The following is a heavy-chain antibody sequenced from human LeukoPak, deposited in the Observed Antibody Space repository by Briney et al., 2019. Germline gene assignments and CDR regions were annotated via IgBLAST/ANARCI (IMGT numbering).Heavy chain of an antibody. CDR2: ISAYNGNT. CDR3: ATGGYYYDSRDY. CDR1: GYTFTSYG. Sequence: ASVKVSRKASGYTFTSYGISWVRQAPGQGLEWMGWISAYNGNTNYAQKLQGRVTMTEDTSTDTAYMELSSLRSEDTAVYYCATGGYYYDSRDYWGQGTLVTVSS. J-gene: IGHJ4*02. D-gene: IGHD3-22*01. V-gene: IGHV1-18*01.